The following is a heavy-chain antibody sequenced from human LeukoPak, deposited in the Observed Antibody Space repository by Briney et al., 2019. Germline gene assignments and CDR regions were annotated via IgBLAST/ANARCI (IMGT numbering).Heavy chain of an antibody. J-gene: IGHJ4*02. CDR1: GGSISSGGYS. D-gene: IGHD1-26*01. V-gene: IGHV4-30-2*01. CDR3: ARHEVGGSYGQRSHYFDY. Sequence: ASETLSLTCAVSGGSISSGGYSWSWIRQPPGKGLEWIGYIYHSGSTYYNPSLKSRVTISVDTSKNQFSLKLSSVTAADTAVYYCARHEVGGSYGQRSHYFDYWGQGTLVTVSS. CDR2: IYHSGST.